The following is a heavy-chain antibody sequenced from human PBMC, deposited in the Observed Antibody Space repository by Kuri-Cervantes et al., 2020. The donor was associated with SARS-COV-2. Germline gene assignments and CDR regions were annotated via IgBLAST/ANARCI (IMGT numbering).Heavy chain of an antibody. CDR1: GFTFSSYA. V-gene: IGHV3-23*01. Sequence: GESLKISCAASGFTFSSYAMSWVRQAPGKGLEWVSAISGSGGSTYYADSVKGRFTISRDNSKNTLYLQMSSLRAEDTAVYYCAKCGSTAAGTSWFDPWGQGTLVTVSS. CDR2: ISGSGGST. D-gene: IGHD6-13*01. CDR3: AKCGSTAAGTSWFDP. J-gene: IGHJ5*02.